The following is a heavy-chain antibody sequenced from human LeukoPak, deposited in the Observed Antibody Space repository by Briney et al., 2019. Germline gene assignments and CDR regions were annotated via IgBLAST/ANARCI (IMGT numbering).Heavy chain of an antibody. D-gene: IGHD2-15*01. CDR1: GFTFDDYA. CDR3: AILGYCSGGSCFRGAFDI. J-gene: IGHJ3*02. CDR2: ISWNSGSI. V-gene: IGHV3-9*01. Sequence: PGRSLRLSCAASGFTFDDYAMHWVRQAPGKGLEWVSGISWNSGSIGYADSVKGRFTISRGNAKNSLYLQMNSLRAEDTALYYCAILGYCSGGSCFRGAFDIWGQGTMVTVSS.